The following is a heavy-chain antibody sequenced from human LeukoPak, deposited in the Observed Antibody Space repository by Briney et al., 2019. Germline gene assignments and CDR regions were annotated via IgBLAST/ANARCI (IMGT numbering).Heavy chain of an antibody. J-gene: IGHJ3*02. CDR1: GGSFSGYY. D-gene: IGHD3-10*01. CDR3: ASVGGRLLWFGESLDAFDI. Sequence: SETLSLTCAVYGGSFSGYYWSWIRQPPGKGLEWNGEINHSGSTNYNPSLKSRVTISVDTSKNQFSLKLSSVTAADTAVYYCASVGGRLLWFGESLDAFDIWGQGTMVTVSS. V-gene: IGHV4-34*01. CDR2: INHSGST.